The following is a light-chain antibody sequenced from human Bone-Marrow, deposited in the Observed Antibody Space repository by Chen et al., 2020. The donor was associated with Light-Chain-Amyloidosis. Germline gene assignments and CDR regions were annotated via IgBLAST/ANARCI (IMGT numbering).Light chain of an antibody. CDR3: QVWNRSSDHPV. V-gene: IGLV3-21*02. CDR2: DDS. CDR1: NIGSTS. J-gene: IGLJ3*02. Sequence: SYVLTQPSSVSVAPGQTATIVCGGNNIGSTSVHWYQQTPGQAPLLVVYDDSDRPSWIPAQLSGANTGNTATLTISRVEAGDEADYYCQVWNRSSDHPVFGGGTKLTVL.